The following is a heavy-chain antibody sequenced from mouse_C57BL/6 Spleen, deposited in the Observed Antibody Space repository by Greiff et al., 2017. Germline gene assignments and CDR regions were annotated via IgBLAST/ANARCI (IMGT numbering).Heavy chain of an antibody. CDR2: INPGSGGT. CDR1: GYAFTNYL. V-gene: IGHV1-54*01. J-gene: IGHJ4*01. Sequence: VQLVESGAELVRPGTSVQVSCKASGYAFTNYLIEWVKQRPGQGLEWIGVINPGSGGTNYNEKFKGKATLTADKSSSTAYMQLSSLTSEDSAIYYCARHDPYAMDYWGQGTSVTVSS. D-gene: IGHD2-3*01. CDR3: ARHDPYAMDY.